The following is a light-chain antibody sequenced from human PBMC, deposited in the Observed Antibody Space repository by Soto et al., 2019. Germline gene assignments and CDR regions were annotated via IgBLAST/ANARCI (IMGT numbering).Light chain of an antibody. V-gene: IGKV3-11*01. J-gene: IGKJ5*01. Sequence: EIVLTQSPATLSLSPGERATLSCRASQSVSSYLAWYQQKPGQAPRLLIYDASNRSTCIPARFSGSGSGTDFTLSISSLEPEDFAVYYCQQRSNWPPTFGQVTRLEIK. CDR3: QQRSNWPPT. CDR2: DAS. CDR1: QSVSSY.